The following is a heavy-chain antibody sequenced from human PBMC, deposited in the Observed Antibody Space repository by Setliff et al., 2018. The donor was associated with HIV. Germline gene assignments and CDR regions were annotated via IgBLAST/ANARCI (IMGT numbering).Heavy chain of an antibody. D-gene: IGHD5-12*01. CDR2: INPNSGGT. J-gene: IGHJ4*02. CDR3: ARGKTWLRFLDY. CDR1: GYTFTGYY. Sequence: VKVSCKASGYTFTGYYMHWVRQAPGQGLEWMGWINPNSGGTNYAQKFQGRVTMTRDTSISTAYMELSRLRSDDTALYYCARGKTWLRFLDYWGQGTLVTVSS. V-gene: IGHV1-2*02.